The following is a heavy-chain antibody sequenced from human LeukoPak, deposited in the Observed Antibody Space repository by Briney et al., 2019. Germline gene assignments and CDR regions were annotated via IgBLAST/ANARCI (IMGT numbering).Heavy chain of an antibody. Sequence: GGSLRLSCAASGFTFSSYAMHWVRQAPGKGLEWVAVISYDGSNKYYADSVKGRFTISRDNSKNTLYLQMNSLRAEDTAVYYCARDHRRGGNGTHYYYYYMDVWGKGTTVTVSS. CDR2: ISYDGSNK. D-gene: IGHD2-15*01. CDR1: GFTFSSYA. J-gene: IGHJ6*03. CDR3: ARDHRRGGNGTHYYYYYMDV. V-gene: IGHV3-30-3*01.